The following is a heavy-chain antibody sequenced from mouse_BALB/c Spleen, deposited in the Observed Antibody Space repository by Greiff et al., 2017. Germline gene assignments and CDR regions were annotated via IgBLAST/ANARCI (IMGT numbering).Heavy chain of an antibody. CDR3: ARGRGDSTQYYAMDY. CDR2: ISSGGSYT. J-gene: IGHJ4*01. Sequence: DVKLVESGGGLVKPGGSLKLSCAASGFTFSSYAMSWVRQSPEERLEWVAEISSGGSYTYYPDTVTGRFTISRDNAKNTLYLEMSSLRSEDTAMYYCARGRGDSTQYYAMDYWGQGTSVTVSS. CDR1: GFTFSSYA. V-gene: IGHV5-9-4*01. D-gene: IGHD3-2*02.